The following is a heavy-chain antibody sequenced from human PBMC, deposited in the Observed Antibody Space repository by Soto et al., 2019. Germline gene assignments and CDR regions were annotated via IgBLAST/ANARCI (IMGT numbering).Heavy chain of an antibody. Sequence: SVKVSCKASGCTLSSYAISWVRQAPGQGLEWMGGIIPIFGTANYAQKFQGRVTITADESTSTAYMELSSLRSEDTAVYYCARAENPHYYDSSGYAPWGQGTLVTVSS. D-gene: IGHD3-22*01. CDR3: ARAENPHYYDSSGYAP. J-gene: IGHJ5*02. CDR2: IIPIFGTA. CDR1: GCTLSSYA. V-gene: IGHV1-69*13.